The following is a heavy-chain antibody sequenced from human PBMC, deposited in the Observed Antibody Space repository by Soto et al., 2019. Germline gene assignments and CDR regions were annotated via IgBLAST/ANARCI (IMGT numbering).Heavy chain of an antibody. Sequence: TSETLSLTCTVSGGSISSYYWSWIRQPPGKGLEWIGYIYYSGSTNYNPSLKSRVTISVDTSKNQFSLKLSSVTAADTAVYYCARRIAAAGKDWFDPWGQGTLVTVSS. D-gene: IGHD6-13*01. CDR1: GGSISSYY. CDR3: ARRIAAAGKDWFDP. J-gene: IGHJ5*02. CDR2: IYYSGST. V-gene: IGHV4-59*08.